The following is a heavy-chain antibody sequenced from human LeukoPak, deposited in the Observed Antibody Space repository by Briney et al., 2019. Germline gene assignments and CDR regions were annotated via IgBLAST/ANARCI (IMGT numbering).Heavy chain of an antibody. CDR3: ARGHYYGSGSRYYFDY. CDR1: GYTFTSYY. Sequence: GASVKVSCKASGYTFTSYYMHWVRQAPGQGLEWMGWISAYNGNTNYAQKLQGRVTMTTDTSTSTAYMELRSLRSDDTAVYYCARGHYYGSGSRYYFDYWGQGTLVTVSS. CDR2: ISAYNGNT. V-gene: IGHV1-18*04. D-gene: IGHD3-10*01. J-gene: IGHJ4*02.